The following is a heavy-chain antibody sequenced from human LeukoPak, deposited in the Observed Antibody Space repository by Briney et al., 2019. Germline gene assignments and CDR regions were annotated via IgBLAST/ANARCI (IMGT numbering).Heavy chain of an antibody. V-gene: IGHV3-23*01. CDR1: GFTFSSYA. CDR2: ISGSGGST. CDR3: AKFSSRWYFSQTDYNILDY. J-gene: IGHJ4*02. Sequence: GGSLRLSCAASGFTFSSYAMSWVRQAPGKGLERVSAISGSGGSTYYADSVKGRFTISRDNPKNTLYLQMNSLRAEDTAVYYCAKFSSRWYFSQTDYNILDYWGQGTLVTVSS. D-gene: IGHD6-13*01.